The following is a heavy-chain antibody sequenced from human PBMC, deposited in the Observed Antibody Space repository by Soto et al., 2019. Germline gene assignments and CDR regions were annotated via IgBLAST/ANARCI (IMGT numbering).Heavy chain of an antibody. CDR3: ARGLSVTLFDY. V-gene: IGHV4-31*03. CDR2: IYYSGST. Sequence: QVQLQESGPGLVKPSQTLSLTCTVSVGSITTGGYYCSWIRQHPGKGPEWIGYIYYSGSTYYNPSLESRVTISVDTSKHQFSLRLSSVPAADTAVYYCARGLSVTLFDYWGQGTLVAVSS. D-gene: IGHD4-17*01. CDR1: VGSITTGGYY. J-gene: IGHJ4*02.